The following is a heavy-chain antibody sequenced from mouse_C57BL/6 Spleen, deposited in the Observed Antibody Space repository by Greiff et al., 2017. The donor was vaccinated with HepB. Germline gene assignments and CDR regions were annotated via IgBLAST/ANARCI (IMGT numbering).Heavy chain of an antibody. CDR1: GYTFTDYE. CDR2: IDPETGGT. D-gene: IGHD2-1*01. CDR3: TRALYGNGDYAMDY. Sequence: VQLQQSGAELVRPGASVTLSCKASGYTFTDYEMHWVKQTPVHGLEWIGAIDPETGGTAYNQKFKGKAILTADKSSSTAYMELRSLTSEDSAVYYCTRALYGNGDYAMDYWGQGTSVTVSS. J-gene: IGHJ4*01. V-gene: IGHV1-15*01.